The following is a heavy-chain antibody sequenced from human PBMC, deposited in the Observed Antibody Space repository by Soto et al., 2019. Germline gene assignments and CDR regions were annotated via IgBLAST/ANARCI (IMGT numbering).Heavy chain of an antibody. V-gene: IGHV1-58*02. J-gene: IGHJ6*02. CDR1: GFTFTSSA. CDR2: IVVGSGNT. D-gene: IGHD6-13*01. Sequence: SVKVSCKASGFTFTSSAMQWVRQARGQRLEWIGWIVVGSGNTNYAQKFQERVTITRDMSTSTAYMELSSLRSEDTAVYYCVAGEGQQLDYYGMDVWGQGTTVTVSS. CDR3: VAGEGQQLDYYGMDV.